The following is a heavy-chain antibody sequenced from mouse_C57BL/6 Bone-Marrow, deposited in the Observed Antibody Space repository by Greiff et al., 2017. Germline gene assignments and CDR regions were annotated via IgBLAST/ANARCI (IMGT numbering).Heavy chain of an antibody. CDR2: IYPGSGST. CDR1: GYTFTSYW. CDR3: ARLVTTVVATYWYFDV. Sequence: VQLQQPGAELVKPGASVKMSCKASGYTFTSYWITWVKPRPGQGLEWIGDIYPGSGSTNYNEKFKSKATLTVDTSSSTAYMQLSSLTSEDSAVYYCARLVTTVVATYWYFDVWGTGTTVTVSS. V-gene: IGHV1-55*01. J-gene: IGHJ1*03. D-gene: IGHD1-1*01.